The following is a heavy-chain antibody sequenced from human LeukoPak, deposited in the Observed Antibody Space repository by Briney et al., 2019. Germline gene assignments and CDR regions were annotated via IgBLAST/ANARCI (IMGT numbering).Heavy chain of an antibody. Sequence: PGGSQRLSCAASGFKFSDHYIDWVRQAPGKGLEWVSAISGSGGSTYYADSVKGRFTISRDNSKDTLYLQMNSLRAEDTAVYYCAKLVVPAATPLDYWGQGTLVTVSS. J-gene: IGHJ4*02. D-gene: IGHD2-2*01. CDR1: GFKFSDHY. CDR3: AKLVVPAATPLDY. V-gene: IGHV3-23*01. CDR2: ISGSGGST.